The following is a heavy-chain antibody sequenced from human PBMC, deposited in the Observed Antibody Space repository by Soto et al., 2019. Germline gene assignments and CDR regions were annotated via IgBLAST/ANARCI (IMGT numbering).Heavy chain of an antibody. CDR2: ISPYNGNT. CDR1: GYTFSSYV. J-gene: IGHJ4*02. V-gene: IGHV1-18*04. Sequence: QVQLVQSGVEVQKPGVSVKVSCKASGYTFSSYVINWLRQAPGQGLEWMGWISPYNGNTNYGQNLQGRVTMTTDTSTSKVDMELRSLRSDDTAVYYCAREGGVWGSFRYFDYWGQGTLVTVSP. D-gene: IGHD3-16*02. CDR3: AREGGVWGSFRYFDY.